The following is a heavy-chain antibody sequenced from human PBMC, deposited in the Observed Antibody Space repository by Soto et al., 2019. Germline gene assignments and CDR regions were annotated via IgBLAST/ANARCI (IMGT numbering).Heavy chain of an antibody. V-gene: IGHV4-59*12. CDR1: GGSISSYY. CDR2: IYYSGST. Sequence: PSETLSLTCTVSGGSISSYYWSWIRQPPGKELERIGYIYYSGSTHYNPSLKSRDNISVDTSKNTLYLQMNSLRAEDTSLYYCAKEGRYSSSRGYFDYWGQGTLVTVSS. D-gene: IGHD6-13*01. J-gene: IGHJ4*02. CDR3: AKEGRYSSSRGYFDY.